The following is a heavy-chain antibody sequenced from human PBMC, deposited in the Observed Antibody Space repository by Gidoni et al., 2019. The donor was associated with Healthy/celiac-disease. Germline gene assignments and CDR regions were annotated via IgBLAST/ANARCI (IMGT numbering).Heavy chain of an antibody. V-gene: IGHV3-30-3*01. CDR2: ISYDGSNK. Sequence: QVQLVESGGGVVQPGRSVGLSCAASGFTFCSYAMHWVRQAPGKGLEWVAVISYDGSNKYYADSVKGRFTISRDNSKNTLYLQMNSLRAEDTAVYYCAREGSTEDYVWGGFFDYWGQGTLVTVSS. CDR1: GFTFCSYA. D-gene: IGHD3-16*01. CDR3: AREGSTEDYVWGGFFDY. J-gene: IGHJ4*02.